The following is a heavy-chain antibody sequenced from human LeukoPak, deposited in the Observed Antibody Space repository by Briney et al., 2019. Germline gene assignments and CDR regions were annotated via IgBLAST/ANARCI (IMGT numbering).Heavy chain of an antibody. Sequence: SETLSLTCTVSGGSITGYYWTWIRQPAGKGLEWIGRVSDTGRAYYNPSLERRVTISLDTSNNRFSLKVTSVTAADTAVYYCARGTDMTTISGYYSFVSWGQGTLVSVSS. CDR2: VSDTGRA. CDR1: GGSITGYY. V-gene: IGHV4-4*07. D-gene: IGHD5-12*01. CDR3: ARGTDMTTISGYYSFVS. J-gene: IGHJ4*02.